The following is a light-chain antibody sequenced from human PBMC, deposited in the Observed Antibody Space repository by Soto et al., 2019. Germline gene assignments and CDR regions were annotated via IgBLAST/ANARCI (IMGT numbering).Light chain of an antibody. CDR2: AAS. J-gene: IGKJ3*01. Sequence: IQLTQSPSSLSASVGDRVTITCRASQGISSYLAWYQQKPGKAPKLLIYAASTLQSGVPSRFSGSGSGTDFTLTISSLQPEDFANYYCQQLNSYLGTFGPGTKVDIK. CDR1: QGISSY. V-gene: IGKV1-9*01. CDR3: QQLNSYLGT.